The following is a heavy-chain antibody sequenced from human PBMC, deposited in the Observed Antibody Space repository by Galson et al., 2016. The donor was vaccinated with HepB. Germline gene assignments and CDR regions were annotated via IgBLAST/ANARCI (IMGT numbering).Heavy chain of an antibody. J-gene: IGHJ4*02. D-gene: IGHD5-18*01. CDR3: SRLRGGACSYGRGPLDS. Sequence: SVKVSCKAPAYTFTSYGISWVRQAPGQGLEWMGWIIIYNGDTDYAQKFQGRVTMTRDTSTSTAYMELRSLRSDDTAVYYCSRLRGGACSYGRGPLDSWGQGTLVTVSS. V-gene: IGHV1-18*01. CDR1: AYTFTSYG. CDR2: IIIYNGDT.